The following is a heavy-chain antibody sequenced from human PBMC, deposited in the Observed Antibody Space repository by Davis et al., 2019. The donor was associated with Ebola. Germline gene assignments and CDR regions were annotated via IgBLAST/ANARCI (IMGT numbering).Heavy chain of an antibody. CDR3: ARGGVAYSDIDY. V-gene: IGHV1-69*02. D-gene: IGHD2-21*01. CDR2: IIPILGIA. CDR1: AGTFSSYT. Sequence: SVKVSCKASAGTFSSYTIGWVRQAPGQGLEWMGRIIPILGIANYAQKFQGRVTITADKSTSTAYMELSSLRSEDTAVYFCARGGVAYSDIDYGGQGTLVAVSS. J-gene: IGHJ4*02.